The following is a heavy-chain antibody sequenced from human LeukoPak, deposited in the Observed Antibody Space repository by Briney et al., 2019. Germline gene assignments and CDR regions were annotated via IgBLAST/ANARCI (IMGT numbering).Heavy chain of an antibody. Sequence: SETLSLTCSVSGGSITIYYWSWIRKPAGKGLEWIGRIHTSGTTNYNPSLKSRVTMSIDTSQKKFSLNLTSVTAADTAVYYCASSSWKKTFDYWGQGALVTVSS. CDR1: GGSITIYY. CDR3: ASSSWKKTFDY. V-gene: IGHV4-4*07. D-gene: IGHD1-1*01. CDR2: IHTSGTT. J-gene: IGHJ4*02.